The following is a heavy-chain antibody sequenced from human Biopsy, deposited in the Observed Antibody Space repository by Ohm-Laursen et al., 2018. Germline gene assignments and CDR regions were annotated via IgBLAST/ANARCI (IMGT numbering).Heavy chain of an antibody. CDR1: GYSFTGYG. D-gene: IGHD3-9*01. V-gene: IGHV1-69*13. CDR2: INSMFGTT. CDR3: ATKLTGYFHH. Sequence: SVKVSCKASGYSFTGYGMNWVRQAPGQGLEWMGEINSMFGTTNYAQTFQGRVTITADESTSTAYMEVSSLRSEDTAVYYCATKLTGYFHHWGQGTLVIVSS. J-gene: IGHJ1*01.